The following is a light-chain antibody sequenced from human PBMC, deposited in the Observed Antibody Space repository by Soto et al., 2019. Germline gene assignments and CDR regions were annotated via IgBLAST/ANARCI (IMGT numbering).Light chain of an antibody. Sequence: EIVLTQSPGTLSLSPGDRATLSCRASQSVSSSYLAWYQQTPGQAPRLLIYGASSRATGIPDRFSGGAAGKYFTLTISRLEPEDFAVYYCQQYGSSPRTFGQGTKLEIK. CDR1: QSVSSSY. J-gene: IGKJ2*01. CDR3: QQYGSSPRT. V-gene: IGKV3-20*01. CDR2: GAS.